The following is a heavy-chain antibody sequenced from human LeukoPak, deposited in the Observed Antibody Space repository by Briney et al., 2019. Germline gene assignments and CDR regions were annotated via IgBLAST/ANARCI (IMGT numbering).Heavy chain of an antibody. V-gene: IGHV3-33*06. CDR3: AKDLRDYGDYVPFYYYYYGMDV. J-gene: IGHJ6*02. CDR1: GFTFSSYG. D-gene: IGHD4-17*01. Sequence: GRSLRLSCAASGFTFSSYGMHWVRQAPGKGLEWVAVIWYDGSNKYYADSVKGRFTISRDNSKNTLYLQMNSLRAEETAVYYCAKDLRDYGDYVPFYYYYYGMDVWGQGTTVTVSS. CDR2: IWYDGSNK.